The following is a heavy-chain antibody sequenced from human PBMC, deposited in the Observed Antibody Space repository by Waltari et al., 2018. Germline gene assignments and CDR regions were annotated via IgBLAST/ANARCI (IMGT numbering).Heavy chain of an antibody. V-gene: IGHV4-39*02. Sequence: QLQLQESGPGLVKSSGTLSLTCAVSGDSISRSTYYWVWLRQPPGKEIEWMGTIYPSGYTSYHGSLGSRVRMSLDRSTNHFSMALRSVTAADTAVYYCARRGDWLPLDAFDIWGQGTVVTVSS. CDR1: GDSISRSTYY. CDR3: ARRGDWLPLDAFDI. D-gene: IGHD2-15*01. J-gene: IGHJ3*02. CDR2: IYPSGYT.